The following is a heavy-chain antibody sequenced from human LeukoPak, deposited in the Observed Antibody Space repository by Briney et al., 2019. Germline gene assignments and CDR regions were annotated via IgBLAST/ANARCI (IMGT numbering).Heavy chain of an antibody. D-gene: IGHD2-2*01. Sequence: PSETLSLTCTVSGGSISSSNYYWGWIRQPPGKALEWIGYIYYSGSAYYNPSLKSRVDISSDTSKNQFSLRMTSVTAADSAIYFCARIRISSTSQNYFDPWGQGTLVTVSS. CDR1: GGSISSSNYY. CDR2: IYYSGSA. V-gene: IGHV4-39*07. J-gene: IGHJ5*02. CDR3: ARIRISSTSQNYFDP.